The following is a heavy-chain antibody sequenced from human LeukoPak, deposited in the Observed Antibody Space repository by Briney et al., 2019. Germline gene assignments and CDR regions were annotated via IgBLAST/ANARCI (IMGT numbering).Heavy chain of an antibody. Sequence: GGSLRLSCAASGFTFSDYYRSWIRQAPGKGLEWVSYISSSGSTIYYADSVKGRFTISRDNAKNSLYLQMNSLRAEDTAVYYCARDAVVVVAARYYYGMDVWGQGTTVTVSS. J-gene: IGHJ6*02. D-gene: IGHD2-15*01. CDR3: ARDAVVVVAARYYYGMDV. CDR2: ISSSGSTI. V-gene: IGHV3-11*01. CDR1: GFTFSDYY.